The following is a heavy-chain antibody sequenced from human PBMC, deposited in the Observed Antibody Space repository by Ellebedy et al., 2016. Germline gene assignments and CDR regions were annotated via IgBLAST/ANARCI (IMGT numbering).Heavy chain of an antibody. J-gene: IGHJ4*02. CDR2: ISTSGDVT. Sequence: GESLKISXAASGFTFSNYAMSWVRQAPGKGLEWVSVISTSGDVTHYADSVRGRFIISRDNSKNTLYLQMNSLRGEDTAVYYCAKDPHPLYCNTGCTGFWGQGTLVTVSP. D-gene: IGHD2/OR15-2a*01. CDR1: GFTFSNYA. CDR3: AKDPHPLYCNTGCTGF. V-gene: IGHV3-23*01.